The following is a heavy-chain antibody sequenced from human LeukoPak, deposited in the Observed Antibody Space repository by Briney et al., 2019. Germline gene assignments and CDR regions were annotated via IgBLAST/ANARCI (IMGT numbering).Heavy chain of an antibody. CDR1: GGSIRGYY. Sequence: PSETLSLTCNVSGGSIRGYYWSWIRQPPGKGLEWIGYIYSSGSTNYNPSPKSRVTMSVDTSKNQFSLKVNSVTAADTAVYYCARVYDSGSQAYFYYMDVWGKGTTVTISS. CDR2: IYSSGST. CDR3: ARVYDSGSQAYFYYMDV. J-gene: IGHJ6*03. V-gene: IGHV4-59*01. D-gene: IGHD3-10*01.